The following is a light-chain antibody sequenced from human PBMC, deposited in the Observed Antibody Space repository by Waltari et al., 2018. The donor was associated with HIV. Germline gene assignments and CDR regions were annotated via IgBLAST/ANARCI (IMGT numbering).Light chain of an antibody. CDR1: SSNNGSNV. Sequence: QSVLTQPPSVSGAPRQRVTISCSGGSSNNGSNVVNWYQQLQGKAPRLIIYYDDLLSSGVSDRFSCAKSGTSASLAISGLQSEDEADYYCATWDDILRGYVFGPGTKVTVL. CDR3: ATWDDILRGYV. CDR2: YDD. V-gene: IGLV1-36*01. J-gene: IGLJ1*01.